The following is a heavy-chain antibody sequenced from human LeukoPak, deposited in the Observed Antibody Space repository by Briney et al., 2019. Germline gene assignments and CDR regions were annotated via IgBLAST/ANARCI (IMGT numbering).Heavy chain of an antibody. V-gene: IGHV1-2*02. CDR1: GGTFISYA. CDR2: MNPYSGGT. J-gene: IGHJ4*02. Sequence: ASVKVSCKASGGTFISYAISWVRQAPGQGLEWMGWMNPYSGGTNYAQKFQGRVTMTRDTPISTAYMELRRLSSDDTAIYYCARPYCNGGSCHDYFDYWGQGTLVSVSS. CDR3: ARPYCNGGSCHDYFDY. D-gene: IGHD2-15*01.